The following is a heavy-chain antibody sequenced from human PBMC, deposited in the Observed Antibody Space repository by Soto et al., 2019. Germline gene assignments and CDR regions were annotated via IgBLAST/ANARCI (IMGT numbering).Heavy chain of an antibody. CDR2: INHSGST. CDR1: GGSFSVSY. CDR3: TRRYNWNDNYFDP. V-gene: IGHV4-34*01. Sequence: ITYAVYGGSFSVSYWTWICQPPGKGLEWIGEINHSGSTNYNPSLKSRATISVDTSKNQFSLRLTSVTAADTAIYYCTRRYNWNDNYFDPWGPGALVTVSS. J-gene: IGHJ5*02. D-gene: IGHD1-20*01.